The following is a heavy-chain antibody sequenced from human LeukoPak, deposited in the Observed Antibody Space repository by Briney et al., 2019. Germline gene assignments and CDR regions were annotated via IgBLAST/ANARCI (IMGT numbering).Heavy chain of an antibody. V-gene: IGHV4-34*01. CDR3: ASNSFDYYGSGSYSVDY. J-gene: IGHJ4*02. CDR2: INHSGST. Sequence: SETLSLTCAVYGGSFSGYYWSWIRQPPGKGLEWIGEINHSGSTNYNPSLKSRVTISVDTSKNQFSLKLSPVTAADTAVYYCASNSFDYYGSGSYSVDYWGQGTLVTVSS. D-gene: IGHD3-10*01. CDR1: GGSFSGYY.